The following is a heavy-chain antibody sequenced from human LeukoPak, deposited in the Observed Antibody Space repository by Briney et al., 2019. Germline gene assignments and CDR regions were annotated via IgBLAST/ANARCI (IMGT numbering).Heavy chain of an antibody. V-gene: IGHV1-69*05. CDR3: ARDAKRLATIHPLTHYYYYYMDV. J-gene: IGHJ6*03. CDR2: IIPIFGTA. CDR1: GGTFISYA. Sequence: SVKVSCKASGGTFISYAISWVRQAPGQGLEWMGRIIPIFGTANYAQKVQGRVTITTDESTSTAYMELSSLRSEDTAVYYCARDAKRLATIHPLTHYYYYYMDVWGKGTTVTVSS. D-gene: IGHD5-12*01.